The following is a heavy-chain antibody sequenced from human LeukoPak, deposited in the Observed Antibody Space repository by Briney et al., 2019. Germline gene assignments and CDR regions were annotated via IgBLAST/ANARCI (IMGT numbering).Heavy chain of an antibody. D-gene: IGHD2-8*01. CDR2: IYYIGST. CDR3: ARDGEYCTNGVCYTGPKNWFDP. V-gene: IGHV4-31*03. CDR1: GGSVTSGGYY. J-gene: IGHJ5*02. Sequence: SETLSLTCTVSGGSVTSGGYYWSWIRRHPGKGLKWIGYIYYIGSTYYNPSLKSRVTISLDTSKNQFSLKLSSVTAADTAVYYCARDGEYCTNGVCYTGPKNWFDPWGQGTLVTVSS.